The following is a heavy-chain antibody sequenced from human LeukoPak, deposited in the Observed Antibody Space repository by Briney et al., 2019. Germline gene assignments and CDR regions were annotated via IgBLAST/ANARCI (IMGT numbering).Heavy chain of an antibody. Sequence: SETLSLTCTVSGGSISSYYWSWIRQPPGKELEWIGYIYYSGSTNYNPSLKSRVTISVDTSKNQFSLKLSSVTAADTAVYYCARGLITMVRGIISWSYMDVWGKGTTVTVSS. J-gene: IGHJ6*03. CDR1: GGSISSYY. V-gene: IGHV4-59*01. D-gene: IGHD3-10*01. CDR3: ARGLITMVRGIISWSYMDV. CDR2: IYYSGST.